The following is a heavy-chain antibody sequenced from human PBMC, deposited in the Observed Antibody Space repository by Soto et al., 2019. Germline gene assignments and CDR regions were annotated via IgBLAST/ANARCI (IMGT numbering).Heavy chain of an antibody. J-gene: IGHJ6*02. CDR3: ASDTGQYYYYGMDV. D-gene: IGHD2-2*02. CDR2: IIPILGIA. Sequence: QVQLVQSGADVKKPGSSVKVSFKASGGTFSSYTISWVRQAPGQGLEWMGRIIPILGIANYAQKFQGRVTITADKSTSTAYMELSSLRSEDTAVYYCASDTGQYYYYGMDVWGQGTTVTVSS. V-gene: IGHV1-69*02. CDR1: GGTFSSYT.